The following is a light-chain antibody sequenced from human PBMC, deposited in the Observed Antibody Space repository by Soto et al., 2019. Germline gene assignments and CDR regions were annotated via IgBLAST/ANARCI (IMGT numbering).Light chain of an antibody. Sequence: QSVLTQPASVSASPGQSITISCTGGKNDIGSSDYVSWYQQHPGKAPKLIIYGVSNRPSGTSDRLSGSKSGNTASLTISGLQADDEADYYCSSSKSSNTLVFGGGTKVTLL. J-gene: IGLJ3*02. CDR3: SSSKSSNTLV. V-gene: IGLV2-14*01. CDR1: KNDIGSSDY. CDR2: GVS.